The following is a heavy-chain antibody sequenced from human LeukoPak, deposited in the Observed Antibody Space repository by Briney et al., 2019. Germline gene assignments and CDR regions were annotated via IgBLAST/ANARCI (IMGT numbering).Heavy chain of an antibody. D-gene: IGHD5-18*01. V-gene: IGHV3-53*01. J-gene: IGHJ4*02. CDR2: IYSGGST. CDR1: GFTVSSNY. Sequence: PGGSLRLSCAASGFTVSSNYMSWVRPAPGKGLEWVSVIYSGGSTYYADSVKGRFTISRDNSKNTLYLQMNSLRAEDTAVYYCASTPAGGYSYGYGYWGQGTLVTVSS. CDR3: ASTPAGGYSYGYGY.